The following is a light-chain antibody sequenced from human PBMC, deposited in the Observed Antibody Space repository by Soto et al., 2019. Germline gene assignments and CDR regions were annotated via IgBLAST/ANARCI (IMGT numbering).Light chain of an antibody. CDR1: HSVRSY. Sequence: EIVLTQSPATLSLSPGERATLSCRASHSVRSYLAWYQQKPGQAPRLLIYDASNRATGIPARCSCSGSGTDISLTISSLAPEEFAVYYCQQRSDLYCFGQGTKLVVK. CDR2: DAS. CDR3: QQRSDLYC. J-gene: IGKJ2*03. V-gene: IGKV3-11*01.